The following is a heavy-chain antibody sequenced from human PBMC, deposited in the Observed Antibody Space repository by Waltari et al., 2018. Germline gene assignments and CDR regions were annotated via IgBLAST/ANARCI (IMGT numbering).Heavy chain of an antibody. CDR3: ARDFVGIAAAGTETLPKGS. J-gene: IGHJ5*02. V-gene: IGHV1-69*12. CDR1: GGIFSSYA. CDR2: IIPIFGTA. Sequence: QVQLVQSGAEVKKPGSSVQVSCKASGGIFSSYAISWVRQAPGPGLEWMGGIIPIFGTANDAQKFQGRVTITADESTSTAYMELSSLRSEDTAVYYCARDFVGIAAAGTETLPKGSWGQGTLVTVSS. D-gene: IGHD6-13*01.